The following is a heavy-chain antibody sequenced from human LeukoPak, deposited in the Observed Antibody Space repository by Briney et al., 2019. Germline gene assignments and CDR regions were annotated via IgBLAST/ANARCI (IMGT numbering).Heavy chain of an antibody. V-gene: IGHV7-4-1*02. CDR3: ARDKYQLPYEIDY. J-gene: IGHJ4*02. CDR2: INTNTRNP. CDR1: GYTFTNYG. Sequence: ASVKVSCRASGYTFTNYGVNWVRQAPGQGLEWMGWINTNTRNPTYAQGFTGRFVFSLDTSLSTAYLQISSLKAEDTAVYYCARDKYQLPYEIDYWGQGTLVTVSS. D-gene: IGHD2-2*01.